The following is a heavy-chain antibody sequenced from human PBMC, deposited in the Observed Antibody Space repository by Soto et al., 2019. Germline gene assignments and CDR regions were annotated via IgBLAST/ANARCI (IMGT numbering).Heavy chain of an antibody. CDR3: ARDRQPSSYIGLDV. CDR2: ISGSGDTI. V-gene: IGHV3-11*01. J-gene: IGHJ6*02. D-gene: IGHD4-4*01. Sequence: GGSLRLSCEDSGFTFSAHYMSWVRRAPGKGLEWVSHISGSGDTIYYADSVKGRFTISRDNAKNSLYLQMNSLRAEDTAVYYCARDRQPSSYIGLDVWGQGTTVTVSS. CDR1: GFTFSAHY.